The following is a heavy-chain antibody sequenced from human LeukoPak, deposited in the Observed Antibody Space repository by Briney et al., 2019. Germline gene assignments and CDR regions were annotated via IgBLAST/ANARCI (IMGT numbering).Heavy chain of an antibody. D-gene: IGHD3-3*01. J-gene: IGHJ6*03. CDR3: ARQTYYDFWSGWSDYYYYMDV. V-gene: IGHV4-38-2*01. CDR2: IYHSGSS. Sequence: SETLSLTCAVSGYSISSGYDWGWIRPPPGKGVEWIGKIYHSGSSYYNPSLKSRVIISVDTSKNQFSLKLGSVTAADSAVYYCARQTYYDFWSGWSDYYYYMDVWGKGTTVTVSS. CDR1: GYSISSGYD.